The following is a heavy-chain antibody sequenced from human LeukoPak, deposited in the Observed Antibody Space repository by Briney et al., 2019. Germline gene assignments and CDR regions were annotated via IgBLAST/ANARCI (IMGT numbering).Heavy chain of an antibody. CDR3: ATLPRAVAGTFQSRPPHDE. CDR1: GGSISSYY. V-gene: IGHV4-59*05. D-gene: IGHD6-19*01. CDR2: IYYSGST. Sequence: SETLSLTCTVSGGSISSYYWSWIRQPPGKGLEWIGSIYYSGSTYYNPSLKSRVTISVDTSKNQFSLKLSSVTAADTAVYYCATLPRAVAGTFQSRPPHDEWGQGTLVTVSS. J-gene: IGHJ4*02.